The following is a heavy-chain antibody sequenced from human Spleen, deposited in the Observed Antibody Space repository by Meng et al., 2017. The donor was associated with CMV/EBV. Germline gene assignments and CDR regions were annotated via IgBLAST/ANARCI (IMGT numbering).Heavy chain of an antibody. CDR3: ARDISAAGGFDY. V-gene: IGHV3-74*01. CDR2: INSDGSST. CDR1: GFTFSSYW. J-gene: IGHJ4*02. Sequence: GGTWGGMGLPRGYLRVSCAVSGFTFSSYWMHWVRQAPGKGLVWVSRINSDGSSTSYADSVKGRFTISRDNAKNTLYLQMNSLRAEDTAVYYCARDISAAGGFDYWGQGTLVTVSS. D-gene: IGHD6-13*01.